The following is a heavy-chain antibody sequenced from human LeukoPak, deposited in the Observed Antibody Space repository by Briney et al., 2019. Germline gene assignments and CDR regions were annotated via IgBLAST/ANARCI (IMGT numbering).Heavy chain of an antibody. D-gene: IGHD2-15*01. J-gene: IGHJ1*01. CDR3: VKDFDIYCSGGTCYSPEYFQH. V-gene: IGHV3-64D*09. CDR2: INSNGGST. CDR1: GFTFSNYA. Sequence: GGSLRLSCSASGFTFSNYAMHWVRQAPGKGLEYVSAINSNGGSTHYADSVKGRFTISRDNSKNTLYLQMSSLRAEDTAVYYRVKDFDIYCSGGTCYSPEYFQHWGQGTLVTVSS.